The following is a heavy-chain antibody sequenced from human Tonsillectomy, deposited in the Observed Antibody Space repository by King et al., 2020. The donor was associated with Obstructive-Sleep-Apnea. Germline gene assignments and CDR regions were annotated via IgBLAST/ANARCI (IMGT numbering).Heavy chain of an antibody. Sequence: HVQLVESGGGLVKPGGSLRLSCAASGFTFSDYYMTWLRQAPGKGLEWISYISSGGVTMYYADSVKGRFTISRDNAKNSLYLQMNSLRAEDTAVYYCARDCSPSDTPTYIGSWYYAAIWGQGTLVTVSS. J-gene: IGHJ3*02. CDR2: ISSGGVTM. D-gene: IGHD6-13*01. CDR3: ARDCSPSDTPTYIGSWYYAAI. CDR1: GFTFSDYY. V-gene: IGHV3-11*01.